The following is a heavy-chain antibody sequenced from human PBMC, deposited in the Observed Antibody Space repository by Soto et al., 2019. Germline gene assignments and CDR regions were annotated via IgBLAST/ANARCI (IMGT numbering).Heavy chain of an antibody. D-gene: IGHD3-16*02. CDR2: IYYSGST. Sequence: ASETLSLTCTVSGGSISSGDYYWSWIRQHPGKGLEWIGYIYYSGSTYYNNPSLKSRVTISVDTSENQFSLKLSSVTAADTAVYYCARDYNWGSYRHERAFDYWGQGTPVTVSS. CDR3: ARDYNWGSYRHERAFDY. J-gene: IGHJ4*02. V-gene: IGHV4-31*03. CDR1: GGSISSGDYY.